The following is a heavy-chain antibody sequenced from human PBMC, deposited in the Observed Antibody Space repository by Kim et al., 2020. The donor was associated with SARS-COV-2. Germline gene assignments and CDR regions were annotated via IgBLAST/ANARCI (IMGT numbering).Heavy chain of an antibody. CDR2: ISSSSSYI. V-gene: IGHV3-21*01. Sequence: GGSLRLSCAASGFTVSSYSMNWVRQAPGKGLEWVSSISSSSSYIYYADSVKGRFTISRYNAKNSLYLQMNSLRAEDTAVYYCARDGSVIEWLRVGAFDIWGQGTMVTVSS. D-gene: IGHD5-12*01. J-gene: IGHJ3*02. CDR3: ARDGSVIEWLRVGAFDI. CDR1: GFTVSSYS.